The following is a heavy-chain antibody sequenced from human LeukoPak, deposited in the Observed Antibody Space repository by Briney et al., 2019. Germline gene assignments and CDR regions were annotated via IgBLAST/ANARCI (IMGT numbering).Heavy chain of an antibody. V-gene: IGHV4-61*08. Sequence: PSETLSLTCTVSGGSISSGGYYWSWIRQHPGKGLEWIGYIYYSGSTNYNPSLKSRVTISVDTSKNQFSLKLSSVTAADTAVYYCARDSDTHTDYWGQGTLVTVSS. CDR3: ARDSDTHTDY. CDR2: IYYSGST. CDR1: GGSISSGGYY. D-gene: IGHD5-18*01. J-gene: IGHJ4*02.